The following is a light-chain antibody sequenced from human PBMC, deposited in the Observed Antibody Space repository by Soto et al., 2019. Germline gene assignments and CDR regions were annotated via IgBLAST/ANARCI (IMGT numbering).Light chain of an antibody. J-gene: IGLJ2*01. Sequence: QSALTKPASVSGSPGQSITISCTGTSSDVGSYNLVSWYQQHPGKAPKLMIYEGSKRPSGISNRFSGSKSGNTASLTISGLQAEDEADYYCCSYAGSSTFLFGGGTKLTVL. CDR2: EGS. V-gene: IGLV2-23*03. CDR1: SSDVGSYNL. CDR3: CSYAGSSTFL.